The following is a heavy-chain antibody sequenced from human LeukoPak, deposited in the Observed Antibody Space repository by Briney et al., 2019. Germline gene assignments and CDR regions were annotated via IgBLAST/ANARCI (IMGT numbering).Heavy chain of an antibody. CDR3: ARCGYSDAWSCDH. V-gene: IGHV1-3*04. J-gene: IGHJ5*02. D-gene: IGHD5-18*01. CDR1: GYTFTSYT. CDR2: INTGNGNT. Sequence: GASVKVCCKASGYTFTSYTIHWVRQAPGQRLEWMGWINTGNGNTEYSQKFQGRVTVTTDTSVSTAYMELSSLRSEHTAVYYCARCGYSDAWSCDHWGQGTLVTVSS.